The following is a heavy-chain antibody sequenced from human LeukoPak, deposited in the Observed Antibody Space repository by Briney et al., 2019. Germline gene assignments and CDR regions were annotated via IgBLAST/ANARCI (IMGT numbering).Heavy chain of an antibody. V-gene: IGHV4-61*02. Sequence: PSETLSLTCTVSGGSISSGSYYWSWIRQPAGKGLEWIGRIYTSGSTNYNPSLKSRVTISVDTSKNQFSLKLSSVTAADTAVYYCARDIAVAGCFDLWGRGTLVTVSS. J-gene: IGHJ2*01. D-gene: IGHD6-19*01. CDR2: IYTSGST. CDR1: GGSISSGSYY. CDR3: ARDIAVAGCFDL.